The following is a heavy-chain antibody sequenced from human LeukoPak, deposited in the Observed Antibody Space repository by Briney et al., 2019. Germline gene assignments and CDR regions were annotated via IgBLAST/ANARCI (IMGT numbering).Heavy chain of an antibody. CDR1: GDSISNYC. V-gene: IGHV4-59*01. CDR2: SYHRGST. Sequence: SETLSLTCTVSGDSISNYCWGWIRQSPGKGPEWIGWSYHRGSTSYNPSLKSRVAISVDTSKNQFSLKLSSVTAADTAVYYCARDRELGYWGQGTLVIVSS. CDR3: ARDRELGY. J-gene: IGHJ4*02.